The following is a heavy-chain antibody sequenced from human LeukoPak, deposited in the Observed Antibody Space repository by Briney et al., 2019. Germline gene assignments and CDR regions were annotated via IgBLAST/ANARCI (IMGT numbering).Heavy chain of an antibody. D-gene: IGHD6-13*01. CDR1: GFTFSSYA. J-gene: IGHJ4*02. V-gene: IGHV3-30-3*01. Sequence: GRSLRLSCAASGFTFSSYAMHWVRQAPGKGLEWVAVISYDGSNKYYADSVKGRFTISRDNSKNTLYLQMNSLRAEDTAVYYCAKDGYNGYSSSWGQGTLVTVSS. CDR3: AKDGYNGYSSS. CDR2: ISYDGSNK.